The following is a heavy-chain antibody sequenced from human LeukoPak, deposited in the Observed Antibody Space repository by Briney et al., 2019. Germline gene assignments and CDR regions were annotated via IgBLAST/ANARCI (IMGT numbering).Heavy chain of an antibody. CDR2: IKQDGSEK. CDR3: AKADQGYGECFDY. V-gene: IGHV3-7*03. J-gene: IGHJ4*02. Sequence: GGSLRLSCAASGFTFSSYGMHWVRQAPGKGLEWVANIKQDGSEKYYVDSVKGRFTISRDNSKNTLYLQMNSLRAEDTAVYYCAKADQGYGECFDYWGQGTLVTVSS. CDR1: GFTFSSYG. D-gene: IGHD4-17*01.